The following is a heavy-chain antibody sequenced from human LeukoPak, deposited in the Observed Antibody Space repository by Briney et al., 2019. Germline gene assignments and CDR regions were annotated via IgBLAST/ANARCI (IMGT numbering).Heavy chain of an antibody. Sequence: SVKVSCTASGGTFSSYAISWVRQAPGQGLEWMGGIIPIFGTANYAQKFQGRVTITADESTSTAYMELSSLRSEDTAVYYCAIDIVLMVYAPYYYGMDVWGQGTTVTVSS. CDR2: IIPIFGTA. V-gene: IGHV1-69*01. CDR1: GGTFSSYA. CDR3: AIDIVLMVYAPYYYGMDV. D-gene: IGHD2-8*01. J-gene: IGHJ6*02.